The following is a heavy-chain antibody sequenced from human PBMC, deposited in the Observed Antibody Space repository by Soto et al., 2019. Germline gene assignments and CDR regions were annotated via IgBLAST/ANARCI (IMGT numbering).Heavy chain of an antibody. CDR3: ARIPAFELFRYYYSYGMDV. CDR2: IFSNDEK. Sequence: QVTLKESGPVLVKPTETLTLTCTVSGFSLSNARMGVSWIRQPPGKALEWLAHIFSNDEKSYSTSLKSRLTISKDTXISXVXRTMTNMDPVDTATYYCARIPAFELFRYYYSYGMDVWGQGTTVTVSS. CDR1: GFSLSNARMG. D-gene: IGHD2-21*01. J-gene: IGHJ6*02. V-gene: IGHV2-26*01.